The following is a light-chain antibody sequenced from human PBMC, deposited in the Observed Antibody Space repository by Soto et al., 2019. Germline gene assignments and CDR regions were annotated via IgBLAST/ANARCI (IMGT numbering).Light chain of an antibody. J-gene: IGKJ4*01. V-gene: IGKV1-17*03. CDR1: QGIRSH. CDR3: LQYESYPLT. Sequence: DIQMTQSPSAMSASVGDRVTITCRASQGIRSHLAWFQQKPGKVPKRLICGASILQSGVPSRFSGSGSGTEFTLTISSLQPEDVATYFCLQYESYPLTFGGGAKVEIK. CDR2: GAS.